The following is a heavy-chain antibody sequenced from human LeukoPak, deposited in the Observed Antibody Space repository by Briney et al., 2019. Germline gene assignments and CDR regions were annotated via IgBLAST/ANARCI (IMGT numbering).Heavy chain of an antibody. J-gene: IGHJ6*03. CDR1: GFSSLLYG. Sequence: ASVKVSCKTSGFSSLLYGLTRVRQAPGQGLEWMGWINTYNGNTNHAQKFRDRVSLTTDTSTNTAYLEVRGLRSNDTAVYFCAIPVKGAFFYYYMDVWGKGTTVTVSS. D-gene: IGHD2-2*01. CDR3: AIPVKGAFFYYYMDV. V-gene: IGHV1-18*01. CDR2: INTYNGNT.